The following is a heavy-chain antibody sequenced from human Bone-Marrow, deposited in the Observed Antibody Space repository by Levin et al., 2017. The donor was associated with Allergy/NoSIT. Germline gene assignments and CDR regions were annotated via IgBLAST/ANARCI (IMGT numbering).Heavy chain of an antibody. V-gene: IGHV3-21*06. CDR2: ISGGSSRI. Sequence: GESLKISCAASGLSFSNYDMNWVRQAPGKGLEWVSSISGGSSRIYYADSVKGRFTISRDNAKNSLYLQMNSLRVEDTAVYYCASWAMFYYDGSDFDYFYYGMDVWGQGTTVTVSS. CDR1: GLSFSNYD. D-gene: IGHD3-16*01. J-gene: IGHJ6*02. CDR3: ASWAMFYYDGSDFDYFYYGMDV.